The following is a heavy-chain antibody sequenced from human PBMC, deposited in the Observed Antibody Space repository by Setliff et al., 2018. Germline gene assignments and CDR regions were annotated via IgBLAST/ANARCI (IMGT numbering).Heavy chain of an antibody. J-gene: IGHJ3*02. CDR2: IYYTGST. CDR1: GGSISSSSYF. CDR3: ARDKRNGATGAFDI. V-gene: IGHV4-39*07. Sequence: SETLSLTCTVSGGSISSSSYFWGWIRQSPGKGLEWIGSIYYTGSTYYNPSLKTRVTISVDTSKNQFSLKLSSVTAADTAVYYCARDKRNGATGAFDIWGQGTMVTVSS. D-gene: IGHD1-1*01.